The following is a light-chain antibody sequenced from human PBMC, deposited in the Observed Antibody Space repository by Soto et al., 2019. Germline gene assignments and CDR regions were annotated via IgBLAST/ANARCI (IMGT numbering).Light chain of an antibody. CDR2: GAS. Sequence: EIVMTQSPATLSVSPGERATLSCRASQSVSSNLAWYQQKPGQAPRLLISGASTRATGIPARFSGSGSGTEFTLTISSLQSEDFAVYYCQQYNNWPGTFGQGTKLQIK. J-gene: IGKJ2*02. CDR1: QSVSSN. CDR3: QQYNNWPGT. V-gene: IGKV3-15*01.